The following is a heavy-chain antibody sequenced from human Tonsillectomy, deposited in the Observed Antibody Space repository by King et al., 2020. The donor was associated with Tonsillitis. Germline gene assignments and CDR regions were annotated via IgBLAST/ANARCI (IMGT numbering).Heavy chain of an antibody. CDR3: ARDRQGFSSSGFDY. CDR1: EFSFSNYG. D-gene: IGHD3-10*01. Sequence: VQLVESGGGVVQPGRSLTLSCSASEFSFSNYGMHWVRQAPGKGLEGVAVIWYDGSNKYYADSAKGRFTISRDNSKKMLYLQMNSLRGEDTAVYYCARDRQGFSSSGFDYWGQGTLVTVSS. CDR2: IWYDGSNK. J-gene: IGHJ4*02. V-gene: IGHV3-33*01.